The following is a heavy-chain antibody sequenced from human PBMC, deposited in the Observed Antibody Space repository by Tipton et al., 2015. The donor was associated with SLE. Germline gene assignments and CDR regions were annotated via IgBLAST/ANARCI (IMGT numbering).Heavy chain of an antibody. V-gene: IGHV4-39*07. J-gene: IGHJ3*02. Sequence: LRLSCIVSGDSISTSSYYWGWIRQPPGKGLEWIGGMHYIGNTYYNPSLKSRVTISVDTSKNQFSLKLSSVTAADTAIYYCARGPLYGLDIWGHGTPVTVSS. CDR2: MHYIGNT. CDR1: GDSISTSSYY. CDR3: ARGPLYGLDI. D-gene: IGHD3-10*01.